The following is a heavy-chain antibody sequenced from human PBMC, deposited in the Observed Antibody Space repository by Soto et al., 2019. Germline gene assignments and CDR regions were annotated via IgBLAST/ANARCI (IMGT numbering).Heavy chain of an antibody. D-gene: IGHD1-26*01. CDR3: AATPRY. V-gene: IGHV4-59*01. CDR1: GGSISSYY. J-gene: IGHJ4*02. CDR2: IYSSGST. Sequence: QVQLQESGPGLVKPSETLSLTCTVSGGSISSYYWSWIRQPPGKGLEWIGYIYSSGSTNYNPSLKGRVTMSLDTSKNQVSLNVTSVTAADTALYYCAATPRYWGQGRLVTVSS.